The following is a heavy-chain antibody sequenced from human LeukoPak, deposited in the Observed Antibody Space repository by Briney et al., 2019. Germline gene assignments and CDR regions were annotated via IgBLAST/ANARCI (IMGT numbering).Heavy chain of an antibody. Sequence: RGSLRLSCAASGFTFSSYGMHWVRQAPGKGLEWVAVIWYDGSNKYYAGSVKGRFTISRDNSKNTLYLQMNSLRAEDTAVYYCARAGGSCSSTSCYNVYYYYYGMDVWGQGTTVTVSS. CDR1: GFTFSSYG. D-gene: IGHD2-2*02. CDR2: IWYDGSNK. J-gene: IGHJ6*02. V-gene: IGHV3-33*01. CDR3: ARAGGSCSSTSCYNVYYYYYGMDV.